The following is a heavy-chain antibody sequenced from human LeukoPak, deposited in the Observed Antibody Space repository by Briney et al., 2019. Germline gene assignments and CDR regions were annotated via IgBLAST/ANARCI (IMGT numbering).Heavy chain of an antibody. Sequence: GGSLRLSCAASGFTFSDYYMSWIRQAPGKGLEWVSVIYTGGSTSYADSVKGRFTISRDNSKNTLNLQMNSLRAEDTAVYYCARGLPPAVADPPLDYWGQGTLVTVSS. V-gene: IGHV3-53*01. CDR2: IYTGGST. CDR1: GFTFSDYY. J-gene: IGHJ4*02. D-gene: IGHD6-19*01. CDR3: ARGLPPAVADPPLDY.